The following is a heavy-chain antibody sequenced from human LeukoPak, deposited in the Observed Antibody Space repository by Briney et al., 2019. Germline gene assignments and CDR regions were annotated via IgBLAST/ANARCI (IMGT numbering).Heavy chain of an antibody. V-gene: IGHV1-69*01. CDR2: SIPMFGTT. CDR3: ARGTTVTTAVLVPNDAFDI. Sequence: GSSVKVSCKASGGTFNSYAINWVRQAPGQGLEWMGGSIPMFGTTNFAPEFQGRVTITADESTSTAYMELTSLKSEDTAVYYCARGTTVTTAVLVPNDAFDIWGQGTMVTVSS. D-gene: IGHD4-17*01. J-gene: IGHJ3*02. CDR1: GGTFNSYA.